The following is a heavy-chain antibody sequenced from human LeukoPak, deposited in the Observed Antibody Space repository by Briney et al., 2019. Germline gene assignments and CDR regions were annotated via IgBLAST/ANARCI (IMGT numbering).Heavy chain of an antibody. J-gene: IGHJ4*02. Sequence: ASVKVSCKASGYTFTSYYMHWVRQAPGQGLEWMGIINPSGGSTSYAQKFQGRVTMTRDTSTSTVYMELSSLRSEDTAVYYCARSVYDGSGYSPFEYWGQGTLVTVSS. D-gene: IGHD3-22*01. CDR2: INPSGGST. CDR1: GYTFTSYY. V-gene: IGHV1-46*01. CDR3: ARSVYDGSGYSPFEY.